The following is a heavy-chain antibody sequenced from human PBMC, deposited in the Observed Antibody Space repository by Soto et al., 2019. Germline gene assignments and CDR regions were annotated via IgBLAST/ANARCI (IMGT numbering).Heavy chain of an antibody. Sequence: GGSVRRYCVASGFTFSSYAVSWVRQAPGKGPEWISSISGSGSTIYYADSVKGRFTISRDNSKNTLYLQMSSLRAEDTAVYYCAKVFYYYDSSGYYYFDYWGQGTLVPVS. CDR2: ISGSGSTI. D-gene: IGHD3-22*01. J-gene: IGHJ4*02. CDR1: GFTFSSYA. V-gene: IGHV3-23*01. CDR3: AKVFYYYDSSGYYYFDY.